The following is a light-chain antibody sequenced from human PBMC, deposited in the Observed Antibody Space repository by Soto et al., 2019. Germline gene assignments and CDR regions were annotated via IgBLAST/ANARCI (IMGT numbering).Light chain of an antibody. CDR1: QGIGSD. V-gene: IGKV1-17*01. Sequence: DLQMTQSPSSLSASVGDRVTITCRASQGIGSDVGWYQQKPGKAPKRLIYGASTLQYGVPSRFSGSGSGPEFTLTISSLQPEDFATYYCLQHNRFPLTFGGGTKVEIK. J-gene: IGKJ4*01. CDR3: LQHNRFPLT. CDR2: GAS.